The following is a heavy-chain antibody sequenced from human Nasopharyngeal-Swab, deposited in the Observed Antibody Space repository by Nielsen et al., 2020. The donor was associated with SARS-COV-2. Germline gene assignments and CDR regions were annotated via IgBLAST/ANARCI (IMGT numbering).Heavy chain of an antibody. J-gene: IGHJ6*02. Sequence: SETLSLTCTVSGGSISSSSYYWGWIRQPPGKGLEWTGSIYYSGSTYYNPSLKSRVTISVDTSKNQFPLKLSSVTAADAAVYYCVGSSWYGDYYYYYGMDVWGQGTTVTVSS. V-gene: IGHV4-39*06. CDR1: GGSISSSSYY. D-gene: IGHD6-13*01. CDR3: VGSSWYGDYYYYYGMDV. CDR2: IYYSGST.